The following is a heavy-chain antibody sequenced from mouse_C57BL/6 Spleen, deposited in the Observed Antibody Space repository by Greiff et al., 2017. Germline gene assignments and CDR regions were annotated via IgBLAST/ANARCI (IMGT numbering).Heavy chain of an antibody. CDR3: ARTGPEYSLDY. Sequence: DVKLQESGAELVKPGASVKLSCTASGFNIKDYYMHWVKQRTEQGLEWIGRIDPEDGETKYAQKFQGKATITADTSSNTAYLQLSSLTSEDTAVYYCARTGPEYSLDYWGQGTTLTVSS. CDR2: IDPEDGET. CDR1: GFNIKDYY. J-gene: IGHJ2*01. D-gene: IGHD3-2*01. V-gene: IGHV14-2*01.